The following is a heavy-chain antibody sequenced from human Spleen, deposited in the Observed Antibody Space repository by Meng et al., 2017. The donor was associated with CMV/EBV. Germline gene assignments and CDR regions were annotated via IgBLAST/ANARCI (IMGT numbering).Heavy chain of an antibody. D-gene: IGHD2-2*02. V-gene: IGHV3-30*02. Sequence: GGSLRLSCEASGFSFSTYGMHWVRQAPGKGLEWVAFIRDDGSKKYYLDSVKDRFTISRDNSKNTLYLQMNSLRAEDTAVYYCAKWEVPAAIGGNWFDPWGQGTLVTVSS. CDR1: GFSFSTYG. CDR3: AKWEVPAAIGGNWFDP. J-gene: IGHJ5*02. CDR2: IRDDGSKK.